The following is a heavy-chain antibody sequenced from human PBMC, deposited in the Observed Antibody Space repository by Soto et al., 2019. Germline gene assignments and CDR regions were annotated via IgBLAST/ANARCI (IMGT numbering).Heavy chain of an antibody. D-gene: IGHD4-17*01. CDR3: ASAKIGDYFQVY. Sequence: GGSLRLSCAVSGFTFSGYWMHWVRQAPGKGLVWVSRINSDGGTTSYADSVKGRFTISRDNAKNTLYLQMDGLRAEDTAVYFCASAKIGDYFQVYWGQGTLVTVSS. V-gene: IGHV3-74*01. CDR2: INSDGGTT. J-gene: IGHJ4*02. CDR1: GFTFSGYW.